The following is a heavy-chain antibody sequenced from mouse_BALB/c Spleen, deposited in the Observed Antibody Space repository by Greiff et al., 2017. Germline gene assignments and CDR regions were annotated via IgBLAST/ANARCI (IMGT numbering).Heavy chain of an antibody. CDR3: ASPTDYGSSYWYFDV. Sequence: VQRVESGPGLVAPSQSLSITCTVSGFSLTSYGVHWVRQPPGKGLEWLGVIWAGGSTNYNSALMSRLSISKDNSKSQVFLKMNSLQTDDTAMYYCASPTDYGSSYWYFDVWGAGTTVTVSS. J-gene: IGHJ1*01. CDR1: GFSLTSYG. V-gene: IGHV2-9*02. D-gene: IGHD1-1*01. CDR2: IWAGGST.